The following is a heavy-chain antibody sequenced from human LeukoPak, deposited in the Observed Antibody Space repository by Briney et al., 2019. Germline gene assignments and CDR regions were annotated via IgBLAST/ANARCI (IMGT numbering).Heavy chain of an antibody. Sequence: PGGSLRLSCAASGFTFCDHTMNWVRQLPGKRLEWVAYVSGSGSTVYYADSVKGRFTVSRDNGKSSLYLQMNSLRVEDTALYYCVRQFASWGQGTLVTVSS. CDR3: VRQFAS. V-gene: IGHV3-48*01. CDR1: GFTFCDHT. J-gene: IGHJ4*02. CDR2: VSGSGSTV.